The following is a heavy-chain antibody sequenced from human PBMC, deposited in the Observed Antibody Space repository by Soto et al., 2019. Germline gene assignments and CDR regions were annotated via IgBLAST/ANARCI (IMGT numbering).Heavy chain of an antibody. CDR2: IIPIFGTA. V-gene: IGHV1-69*06. CDR3: AKLPWEVAPS. CDR1: GGTFSSYA. J-gene: IGHJ5*02. D-gene: IGHD1-26*01. Sequence: SVKVSCKASGGTFSSYAISWVRQAPGQGLEWMGGIIPIFGTANYAQKFQGRVTITADKSTSTAYMELSSLEAEDTAVYYCAKLPWEVAPSWGQGTLVTVSS.